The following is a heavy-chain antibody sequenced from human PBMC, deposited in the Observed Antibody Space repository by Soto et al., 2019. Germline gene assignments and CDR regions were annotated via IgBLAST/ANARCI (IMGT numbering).Heavy chain of an antibody. Sequence: SETLSLTCTVSGGSISSGGYYWSWIRQHPGKGLEWIGYIYYSGSTYYNPSLKSRVTISVDTSKNQFSLKLSSVTAADTAVYYCGREGGEYSGYGHYYYYYMDVWGKGTTVPVSS. J-gene: IGHJ6*03. CDR1: GGSISSGGYY. V-gene: IGHV4-31*03. CDR3: GREGGEYSGYGHYYYYYMDV. CDR2: IYYSGST. D-gene: IGHD5-12*01.